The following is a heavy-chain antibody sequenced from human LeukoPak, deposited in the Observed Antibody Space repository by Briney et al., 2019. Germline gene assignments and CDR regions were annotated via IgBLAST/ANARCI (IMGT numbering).Heavy chain of an antibody. CDR3: ARVLEGFDWDRYFDL. J-gene: IGHJ2*01. CDR1: GGSISSYY. CDR2: IYYSGST. V-gene: IGHV4-59*01. D-gene: IGHD3-9*01. Sequence: SETLSLTCTVSGGSISSYYWSWIRQPPGKGLEWIGYIYYSGSTNYNPSLESRVTISVDTSKNQFSLKLSSVTAADTAVYYCARVLEGFDWDRYFDLWGRGTLVTVSS.